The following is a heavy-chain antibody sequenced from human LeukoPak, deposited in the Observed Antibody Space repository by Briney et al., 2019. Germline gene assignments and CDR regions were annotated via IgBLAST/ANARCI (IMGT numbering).Heavy chain of an antibody. D-gene: IGHD3-10*01. CDR3: ARLSSGALDAFDI. CDR2: IYSGGST. J-gene: IGHJ3*02. CDR1: GFTFSDYS. Sequence: GGSLRLSCAASGFTFSDYSMNWVRQAPGKGLEWVSVIYSGGSTYYADSVKGRFTISRDNSKNTLYLQMNSLRAEDTAVYYCARLSSGALDAFDIWGQGTLVTVSS. V-gene: IGHV3-66*04.